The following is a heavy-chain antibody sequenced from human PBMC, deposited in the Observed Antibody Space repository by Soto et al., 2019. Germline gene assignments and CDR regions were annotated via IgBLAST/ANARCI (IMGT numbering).Heavy chain of an antibody. V-gene: IGHV4-59*01. Sequence: PSETLSLTCTVSGGSISSYYWIWIRQPPGKGLEWIGYIYYSGSTNYNPSLKSRVTISVDTSKNQFSLKLSSVTAADTAVYYCARDFRYSSSTGGWFDPWGQGTLVTVSS. CDR3: ARDFRYSSSTGGWFDP. CDR1: GGSISSYY. J-gene: IGHJ5*02. CDR2: IYYSGST. D-gene: IGHD6-6*01.